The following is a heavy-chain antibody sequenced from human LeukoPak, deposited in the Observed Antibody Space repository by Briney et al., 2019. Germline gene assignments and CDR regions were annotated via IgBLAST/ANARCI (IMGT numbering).Heavy chain of an antibody. CDR1: GYTFTNYP. D-gene: IGHD4-17*01. J-gene: IGHJ4*02. CDR3: ARGYDYGDYVGDFDY. V-gene: IGHV1-18*01. Sequence: ASVKVSCKASGYTFTNYPISWVRQAPGQGFEWMGWITTYNGNTKYAHKLQGRVTMTTDTPTSTAYMDLRGLRSDDTAVYYCARGYDYGDYVGDFDYWGQGTLVTVSS. CDR2: ITTYNGNT.